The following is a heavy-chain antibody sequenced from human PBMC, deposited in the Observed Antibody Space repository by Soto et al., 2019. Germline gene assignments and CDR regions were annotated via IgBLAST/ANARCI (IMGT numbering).Heavy chain of an antibody. J-gene: IGHJ4*02. Sequence: PSETLSLTCTVSGGSISSGGYYWSWIRQHPGKGLEWIGYIYYSGSTYYNPSLKSRVTISVDTSKNQSSLKLSSVTAADTAVYYCARIPSPAAGPEREYYFDYWGQGTLVTV. D-gene: IGHD6-13*01. CDR3: ARIPSPAAGPEREYYFDY. V-gene: IGHV4-31*03. CDR1: GGSISSGGYY. CDR2: IYYSGST.